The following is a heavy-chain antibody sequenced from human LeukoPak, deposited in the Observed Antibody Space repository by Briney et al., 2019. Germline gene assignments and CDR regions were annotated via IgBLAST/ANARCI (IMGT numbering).Heavy chain of an antibody. CDR1: GFTFRRYS. V-gene: IGHV3-48*01. CDR3: ARDDLTNGYNGNF. D-gene: IGHD5-24*01. Sequence: PGGSLRLSCAASGFTFRRYSMNWIRQAPGKGLEWISYINEGSNNIFYADSVKGRFTISRDNAKNSLHLQVNSLRVDDTAVYYCARDDLTNGYNGNFWGQGTLVTVSS. CDR2: INEGSNNI. J-gene: IGHJ4*02.